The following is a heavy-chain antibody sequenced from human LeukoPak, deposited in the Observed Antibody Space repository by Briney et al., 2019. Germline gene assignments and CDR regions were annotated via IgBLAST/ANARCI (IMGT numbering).Heavy chain of an antibody. Sequence: GGSLRLSCVASGFIFRDYTMNWVRQAPGKGLEWVAVISSDGGTKYYADSVKGRFTLSRDNSRNTLDLQMNSLGPEDTAVYYCAKEYDSGGYGAYFDYWGQGTLVTVSS. CDR2: ISSDGGTK. CDR3: AKEYDSGGYGAYFDY. D-gene: IGHD3-10*01. J-gene: IGHJ4*02. CDR1: GFIFRDYT. V-gene: IGHV3-30*18.